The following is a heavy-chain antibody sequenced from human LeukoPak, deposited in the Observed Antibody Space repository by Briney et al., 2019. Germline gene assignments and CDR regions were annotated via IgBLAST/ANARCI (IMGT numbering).Heavy chain of an antibody. Sequence: SETLSLTCTVSGGSISSYYWTWIRQPPGKGLEWIAYIYYTGSTDYNPSLKSRVTMSLDTSKNQFSLKLTSVNAADTAVYYCAKIFGSWKFDYWGQGTLVTVSS. CDR3: AKIFGSWKFDY. CDR2: IYYTGST. D-gene: IGHD6-13*01. J-gene: IGHJ4*02. CDR1: GGSISSYY. V-gene: IGHV4-59*01.